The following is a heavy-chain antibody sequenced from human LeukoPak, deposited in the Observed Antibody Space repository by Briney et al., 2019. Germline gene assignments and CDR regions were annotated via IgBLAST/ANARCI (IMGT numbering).Heavy chain of an antibody. V-gene: IGHV4-34*01. CDR2: INPSGST. D-gene: IGHD6-6*01. CDR3: ARRGAARAFDY. Sequence: IAEINPSGSTNYTPSLKSRVTISVDTSKNQFSLKLSSVTAADTAVYYCARRGAARAFDYWGQGTLVTVSS. J-gene: IGHJ4*02.